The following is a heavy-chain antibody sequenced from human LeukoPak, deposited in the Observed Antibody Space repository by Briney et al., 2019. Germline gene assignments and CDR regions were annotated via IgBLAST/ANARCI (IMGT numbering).Heavy chain of an antibody. J-gene: IGHJ4*02. V-gene: IGHV3-7*01. CDR1: GFTFGTYW. CDR2: INQDASEI. D-gene: IGHD2-21*02. CDR3: ATDRDNSDWQKRFDS. Sequence: GGSLRLSCAASGFTFGTYWMNWYRQAPGKGLEWVGNINQDASEINYVDSVRGRFTISRDNAKNSLHLQMNSLRAEDTAVYYCATDRDNSDWQKRFDSWGQGTPVTVTP.